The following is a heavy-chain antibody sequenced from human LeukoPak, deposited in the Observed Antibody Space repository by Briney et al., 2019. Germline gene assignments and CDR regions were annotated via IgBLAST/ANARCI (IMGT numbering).Heavy chain of an antibody. CDR3: ARRYFVSGSYYTDY. V-gene: IGHV1-2*02. CDR1: GYTFTGYF. D-gene: IGHD3-10*01. Sequence: ASVKVSWKASGYTFTGYFMHWVRQAPGQGLEWMGWINPNDGGTKYAQKFQGRVTMTRDTSISTAYMELSRLRSDDTAVYYCARRYFVSGSYYTDYWGQGTLVTVSS. CDR2: INPNDGGT. J-gene: IGHJ4*02.